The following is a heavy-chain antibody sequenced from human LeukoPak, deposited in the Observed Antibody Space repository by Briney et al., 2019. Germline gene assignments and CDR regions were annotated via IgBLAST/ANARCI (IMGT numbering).Heavy chain of an antibody. V-gene: IGHV3-7*01. CDR2: INQDGSAK. Sequence: PGGSLRLSCEASGFTFSTYWMSWVRQAPGKGLEWVANINQDGSAKYYVDSVKGRFTISRDNAKNSLYLQMNSLRAEDTALYYCARDSGVRLGELSSDWGQGTLVTVSS. J-gene: IGHJ4*02. CDR1: GFTFSTYW. CDR3: ARDSGVRLGELSSD. D-gene: IGHD3-16*02.